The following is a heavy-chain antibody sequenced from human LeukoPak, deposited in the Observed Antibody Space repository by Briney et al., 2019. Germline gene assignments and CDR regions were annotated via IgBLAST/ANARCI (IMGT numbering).Heavy chain of an antibody. CDR2: IRYDGRNK. CDR1: GFTFSNYA. J-gene: IGHJ4*02. CDR3: AYTGAFYYDSSGFDY. V-gene: IGHV3-30*02. Sequence: PGGSLRLSCAACGFTFSNYAMKWAGEAPGKGLEWGAFIRYDGRNKYYADSVKGRFPISRDNSQNTPYLQLNSLRAEDTAVYYCAYTGAFYYDSSGFDYWGQGTLVSVSS. D-gene: IGHD3-22*01.